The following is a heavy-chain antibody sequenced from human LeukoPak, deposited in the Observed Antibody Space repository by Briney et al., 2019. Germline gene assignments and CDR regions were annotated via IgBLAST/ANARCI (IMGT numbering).Heavy chain of an antibody. CDR1: GFTFSSYG. D-gene: IGHD3-22*01. Sequence: GRSLRLSCAASGFTFSSYGMHWVRQAPGKGLEWVAVIWYDGTNKYYADSVKGRFTISRDNSKNTLFLQMNSLRAEDTAVYYCARAAYDSSGYLTLWGQGTLVTVSS. J-gene: IGHJ4*02. V-gene: IGHV3-33*01. CDR3: ARAAYDSSGYLTL. CDR2: IWYDGTNK.